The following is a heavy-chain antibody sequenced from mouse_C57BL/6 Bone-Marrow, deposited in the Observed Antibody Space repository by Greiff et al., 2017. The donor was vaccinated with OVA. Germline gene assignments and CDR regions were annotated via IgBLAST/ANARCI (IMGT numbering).Heavy chain of an antibody. J-gene: IGHJ4*01. CDR1: GFTFSDYY. V-gene: IGHV5-16*01. CDR2: INYDGSST. Sequence: EVQVVESEGGLVQPGSSMKLSCTASGFTFSDYYMAWVRQVPEKGLEWVANINYDGSSTYYLDSLQSRFIISRDNAKNILYLQMSSLKSEDTATYYCARRRRDYYAMYDWGQGTSVTVSS. CDR3: ARRRRDYYAMYD.